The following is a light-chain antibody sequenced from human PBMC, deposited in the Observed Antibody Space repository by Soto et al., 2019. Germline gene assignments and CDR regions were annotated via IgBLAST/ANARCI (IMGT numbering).Light chain of an antibody. V-gene: IGLV1-51*01. CDR1: SSNIGNNY. CDR3: GTWDSSLSAGPYV. Sequence: VLTQPPSVSAAPGQKVTISCSGSSSNIGNNYVSWYQQLPGTAPKLLIYDNNKRPSGIPDRFSGSKSGTSATLGITGLQTGDEADYYCGTWDSSLSAGPYVFGTGTKV. CDR2: DNN. J-gene: IGLJ1*01.